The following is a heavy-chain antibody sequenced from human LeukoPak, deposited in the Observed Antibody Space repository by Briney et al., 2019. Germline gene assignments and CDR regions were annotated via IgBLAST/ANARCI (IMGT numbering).Heavy chain of an antibody. CDR2: IKEDGGEI. D-gene: IGHD1-26*01. J-gene: IGHJ4*02. Sequence: GGSLRLSCAASGFTLSSYWMSWVRQALGKGLEWVANIKEDGGEIHFVDSMKGRFTISRDSAKNSLYLQMNSLRGDDTAVYYCARSGYSHSWDYWGQGTLVIVSS. V-gene: IGHV3-7*03. CDR1: GFTLSSYW. CDR3: ARSGYSHSWDY.